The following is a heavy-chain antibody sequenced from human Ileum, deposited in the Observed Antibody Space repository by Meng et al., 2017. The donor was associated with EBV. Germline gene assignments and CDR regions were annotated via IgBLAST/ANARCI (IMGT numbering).Heavy chain of an antibody. CDR3: ARSSPIVRGLDY. CDR1: GDSVSGSDW. J-gene: IGHJ4*02. CDR2: VYHDGAT. V-gene: IGHV4-4*01. D-gene: IGHD3-10*01. Sequence: QLPLQASGPGLGKRAGTLSLTCAVSGDSVSGSDWWSWVRLPPGKGLEWIGEVYHDGATNYHPSLKSRVTISLDKSKNEVNLHLNSLTAADTAVYFCARSSPIVRGLDYWGQGTLVTVSS.